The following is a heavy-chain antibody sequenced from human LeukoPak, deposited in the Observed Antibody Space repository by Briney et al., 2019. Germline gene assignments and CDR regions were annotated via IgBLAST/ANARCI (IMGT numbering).Heavy chain of an antibody. V-gene: IGHV4-34*01. CDR1: GGSFSGYY. J-gene: IGHJ4*02. CDR2: INHSGST. Sequence: SETLSLTCAVYGGSFSGYYWSWIRQPPGKGLEWIGEINHSGSTNYNPSLKSRVTISVDTSKNQFSLKLSSATAADTAVYYCARGLGDSSGYYFDYWGQGTLVTVSS. D-gene: IGHD3-22*01. CDR3: ARGLGDSSGYYFDY.